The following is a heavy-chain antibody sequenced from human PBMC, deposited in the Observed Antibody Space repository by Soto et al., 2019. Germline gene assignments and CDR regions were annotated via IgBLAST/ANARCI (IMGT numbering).Heavy chain of an antibody. CDR3: ARALSSYIVVVPAAAFWFDP. CDR1: GGSISSYY. J-gene: IGHJ5*02. D-gene: IGHD2-2*01. CDR2: IYYSGST. V-gene: IGHV4-59*01. Sequence: SETLSLTCTVSGGSISSYYWSWIRQPPGKGLEWIGYIYYSGSTNYNPSLKSRVTISVDTSKNQFSLKLSSVTAADTAVYYCARALSSYIVVVPAAAFWFDPWGQGTLVTVSS.